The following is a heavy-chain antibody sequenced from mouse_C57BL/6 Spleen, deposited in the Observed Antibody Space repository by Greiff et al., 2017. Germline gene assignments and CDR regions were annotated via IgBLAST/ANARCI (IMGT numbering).Heavy chain of an antibody. V-gene: IGHV1-55*01. J-gene: IGHJ4*01. Sequence: QVQLQQPGAELVKPGASVKMSCKASGYTFTSYWITWVKQRPGQGLEWIGDIYPGSGSTNYNEKFKSKATLTVATSSSTAYMQLSSLTSEDSAVYYCARRTDYYGYYAMDDWGQGTSVTVSS. CDR1: GYTFTSYW. CDR3: ARRTDYYGYYAMDD. D-gene: IGHD1-1*01. CDR2: IYPGSGST.